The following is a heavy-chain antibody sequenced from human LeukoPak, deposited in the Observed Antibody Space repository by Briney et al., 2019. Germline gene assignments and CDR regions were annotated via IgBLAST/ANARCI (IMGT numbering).Heavy chain of an antibody. V-gene: IGHV3-53*01. J-gene: IGHJ4*02. Sequence: GGSLRLSCAASGVSASNSYMSWGRQAPGRGLEWVSLIYSGGRTYYTDSVKGRFTISRDNSKNTLYLQMNSLRAEDTAVYYCARDSSLSGFLYWGQGTLVTVSS. D-gene: IGHD3-22*01. CDR2: IYSGGRT. CDR3: ARDSSLSGFLY. CDR1: GVSASNSY.